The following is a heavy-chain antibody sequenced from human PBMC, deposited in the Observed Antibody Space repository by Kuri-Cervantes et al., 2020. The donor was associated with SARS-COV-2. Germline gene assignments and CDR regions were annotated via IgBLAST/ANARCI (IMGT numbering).Heavy chain of an antibody. Sequence: SYAAGGIIVSSNYNCLVRPAPGGGLEMGSVSYSSGSTYYADSVKGRFTMSRDNSKNTLYLQMNSLRAEDTAVYYCASTQISYGGKSVSYCYFDPWGRGTLVTVSS. CDR1: GIIVSSNY. CDR2: SYSSGST. CDR3: ASTQISYGGKSVSYCYFDP. D-gene: IGHD4-23*01. J-gene: IGHJ2*01. V-gene: IGHV3-53*01.